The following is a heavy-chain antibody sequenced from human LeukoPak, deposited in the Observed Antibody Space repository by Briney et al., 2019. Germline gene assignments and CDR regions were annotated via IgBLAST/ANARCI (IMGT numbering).Heavy chain of an antibody. CDR2: IKQDGSEK. CDR1: GFTFSSYR. D-gene: IGHD4-11*01. V-gene: IGHV3-7*01. CDR3: ARGYGNYGY. J-gene: IGHJ4*02. Sequence: SGGSLRLSCAASGFTFSSYRMSWVRQAPGKGLEWVANIKQDGSEKYYVDSVKGRFTISRDNAKNSLYLQMNSLRAEDTAVYYCARGYGNYGYWGQGTLVAVSS.